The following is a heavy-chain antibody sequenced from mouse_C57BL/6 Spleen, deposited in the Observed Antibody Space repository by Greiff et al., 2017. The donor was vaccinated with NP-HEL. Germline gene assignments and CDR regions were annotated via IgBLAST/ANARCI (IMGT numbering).Heavy chain of an antibody. CDR3: EVVASYYFDY. CDR2: INPNNGGT. J-gene: IGHJ2*01. CDR1: GYTFTDYN. V-gene: IGHV1-22*01. D-gene: IGHD1-1*01. Sequence: EVQLQQSGPELVKPGASVKMSCKASGYTFTDYNMPWVKQSHGKSLEWIGYINPNNGGTSYNQKFKGKATLTVNKSSSTAYMELRSLTSEDSAVYYCEVVASYYFDYWGKGTTLTVSS.